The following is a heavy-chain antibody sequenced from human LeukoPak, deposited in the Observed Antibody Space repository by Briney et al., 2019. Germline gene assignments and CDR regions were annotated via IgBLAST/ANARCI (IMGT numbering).Heavy chain of an antibody. V-gene: IGHV3-23*01. CDR2: ISVSGGST. D-gene: IGHD1-14*01. CDR1: GFTFSNYA. Sequence: GGSLRLSCAASGFTFSNYAMSWVRQAPGRGLEWVSVISVSGGSTYYADSVKGRFTISRENSKSTLYLQMKSLRAEDTAVYYCAKARDEGILGTTFDYWGEGTLVTVSS. CDR3: AKARDEGILGTTFDY. J-gene: IGHJ4*02.